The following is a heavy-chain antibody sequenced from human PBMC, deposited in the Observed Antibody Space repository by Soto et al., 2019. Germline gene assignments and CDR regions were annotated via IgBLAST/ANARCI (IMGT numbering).Heavy chain of an antibody. CDR3: ARLGGYYQSLDS. D-gene: IGHD3-22*01. CDR1: GGSIRDYY. J-gene: IGHJ5*01. V-gene: IGHV4-59*08. CDR2: IYYTGTT. Sequence: PSETLSLTCTVSGGSIRDYYWSWIRQSPGKGLEWIGYIYYTGTTRYNPSIKSRVTISVDSSKNQLSLNLRSVSAADTAVYYCARLGGYYQSLDSWGQGTLVTVSS.